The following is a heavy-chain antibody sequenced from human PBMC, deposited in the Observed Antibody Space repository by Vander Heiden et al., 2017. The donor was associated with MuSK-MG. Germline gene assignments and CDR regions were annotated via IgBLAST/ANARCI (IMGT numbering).Heavy chain of an antibody. D-gene: IGHD3-10*01. J-gene: IGHJ6*02. V-gene: IGHV3-21*01. Sequence: EVQLVESGGGLVKPGGSLRLSCAVSGFTFSSYTMNWVRQAPGKGLEWVSSISTSSSYIYYADSVKGRFTISRDNAKNSLYLQMNSLRVEDTAVYYCARDSTMVRGVLSYYYGMDVWGQGTTVTVSS. CDR3: ARDSTMVRGVLSYYYGMDV. CDR2: ISTSSSYI. CDR1: GFTFSSYT.